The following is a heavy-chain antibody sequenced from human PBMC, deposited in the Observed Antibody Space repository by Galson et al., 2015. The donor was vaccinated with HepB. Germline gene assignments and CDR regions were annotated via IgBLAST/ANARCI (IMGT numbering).Heavy chain of an antibody. J-gene: IGHJ4*02. V-gene: IGHV5-10-1*01. CDR1: GYSFTSYW. CDR3: ARRAYYYDSSGYSYHFDY. D-gene: IGHD3-22*01. CDR2: IDPSDSYT. Sequence: QSGAEVKKPGESLRISCKGSGYSFTSYWISWVRQMPGKGLEWMGRIDPSDSYTNYSPSFQGHVTISADKFISTAYLQWSSLKASDTAMYYCARRAYYYDSSGYSYHFDYWGQGTLVTVSS.